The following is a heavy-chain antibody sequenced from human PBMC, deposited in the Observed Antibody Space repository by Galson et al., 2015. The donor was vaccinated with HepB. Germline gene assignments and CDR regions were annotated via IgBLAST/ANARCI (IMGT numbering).Heavy chain of an antibody. Sequence: SLRLSCAASGFTFSSYAMSWVRQAPGKGLEWVSAISGSGGSTYYADSVKDRFTISRDNSKNTLYLQMNSLRAEDTAVYYCAKGLKTVFGVVILQGGFDPWGQGTLVTVSS. V-gene: IGHV3-23*01. D-gene: IGHD3-3*01. CDR2: ISGSGGST. J-gene: IGHJ5*02. CDR1: GFTFSSYA. CDR3: AKGLKTVFGVVILQGGFDP.